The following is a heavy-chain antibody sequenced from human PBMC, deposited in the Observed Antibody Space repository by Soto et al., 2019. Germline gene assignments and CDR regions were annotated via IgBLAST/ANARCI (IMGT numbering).Heavy chain of an antibody. D-gene: IGHD3-22*01. CDR3: AKDRQYYYDSSGLSAHY. CDR1: GFTFSSYA. CDR2: ISGSGGST. J-gene: IGHJ4*02. V-gene: IGHV3-23*01. Sequence: LRLSCAASGFTFSSYAMSWVRQAPGKGLEWVSAISGSGGSTYYADSVKGRFTISRDNSKNTLYLQMNSLRAEDTAVYYCAKDRQYYYDSSGLSAHYWGQGTLVTVSS.